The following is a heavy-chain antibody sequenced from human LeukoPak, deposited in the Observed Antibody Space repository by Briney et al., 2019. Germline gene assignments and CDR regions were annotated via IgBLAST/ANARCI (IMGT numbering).Heavy chain of an antibody. J-gene: IGHJ4*02. Sequence: GESLKISCKGFGYSFTSYWIGWVRQMPGKGLEWMGIIYPGDSDTRYSPSFQGQVTISADKSISTAYLQWSSLKASDTAMYYCARHSNIYSGYDFIDYWGQGTLVTVSS. D-gene: IGHD5-12*01. CDR2: IYPGDSDT. V-gene: IGHV5-51*01. CDR3: ARHSNIYSGYDFIDY. CDR1: GYSFTSYW.